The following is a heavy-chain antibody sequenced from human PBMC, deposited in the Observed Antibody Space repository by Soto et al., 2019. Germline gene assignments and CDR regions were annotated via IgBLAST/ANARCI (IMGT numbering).Heavy chain of an antibody. CDR2: ISGSGGST. Sequence: EVQLLESGGGLVQPGGSLRLSCAASGFTFSSYAMSWVRQAPGKGLEWVSAISGSGGSTYYADSVKGRFTISRDNSKNTLYLQMYSLRAEDTAVYYCAKEVGAHYYYYYGMDVWGQGTTVTVSS. J-gene: IGHJ6*02. CDR1: GFTFSSYA. V-gene: IGHV3-23*01. D-gene: IGHD1-26*01. CDR3: AKEVGAHYYYYYGMDV.